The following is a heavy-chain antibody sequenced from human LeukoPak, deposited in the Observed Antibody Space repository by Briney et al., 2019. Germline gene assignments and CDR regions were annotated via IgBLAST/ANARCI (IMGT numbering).Heavy chain of an antibody. CDR1: GGSISSGSYY. CDR3: ARHILNYYDSSGYLDY. V-gene: IGHV4-61*10. J-gene: IGHJ4*02. CDR2: IYYSGST. D-gene: IGHD3-22*01. Sequence: PSETLSLTCTVSGGSISSGSYYWSWIRQPAGKGLEWIGYIYYSGSTNYNPSLKSRVTISVDTSKNQFSLKLSSVTAADTAVYYCARHILNYYDSSGYLDYWGQGTLVTVSS.